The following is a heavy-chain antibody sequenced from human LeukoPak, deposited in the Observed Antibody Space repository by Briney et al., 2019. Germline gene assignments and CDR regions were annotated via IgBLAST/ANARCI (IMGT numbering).Heavy chain of an antibody. D-gene: IGHD3-10*01. CDR3: ARDPTTYGSGSYYYYFDY. CDR2: ISSSIYI. Sequence: GGSLRLSCAASGFTFSSYSMNWVRQAPGKGLEWVSSISSSIYIYYADSVKGRFTTSRDNAKNSLFLQMNSLRAEDTAVYFCARDPTTYGSGSYYYYFDYWGQGTLVTVSS. J-gene: IGHJ4*02. V-gene: IGHV3-21*01. CDR1: GFTFSSYS.